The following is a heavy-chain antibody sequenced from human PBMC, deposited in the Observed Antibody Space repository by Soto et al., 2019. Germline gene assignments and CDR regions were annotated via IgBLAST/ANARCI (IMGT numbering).Heavy chain of an antibody. CDR1: GFTFTRFS. J-gene: IGHJ4*02. CDR3: ARESEDLTSNFDY. Sequence: EVQLVESGGGLVKPGGSLRLSCAASGFTFTRFSMNWVRQAPGKGLEWVSSISSTTNYIYYGDSMKGRFTISRDNAKNSLYLEMNSRGAEDTAVYYCARESEDLTSNFDYWGQGTLVTVSS. V-gene: IGHV3-21*06. CDR2: ISSTTNYI.